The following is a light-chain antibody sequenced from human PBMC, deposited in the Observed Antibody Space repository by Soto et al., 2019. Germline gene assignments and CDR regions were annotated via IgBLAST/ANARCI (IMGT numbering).Light chain of an antibody. CDR2: SNN. CDR1: SSNIGSNT. J-gene: IGLJ2*01. CDR3: AAWDDGLNGVA. Sequence: QAVVTQPPSASGTPGQRVTISCSGSSSNIGSNTVDWYQQLPGAAPKVLMYSNNQRPSGVPDRFFGSKSGTSASLAISGLQSEDAADYYCAAWDDGLNGVAFGGGTKLTVL. V-gene: IGLV1-44*01.